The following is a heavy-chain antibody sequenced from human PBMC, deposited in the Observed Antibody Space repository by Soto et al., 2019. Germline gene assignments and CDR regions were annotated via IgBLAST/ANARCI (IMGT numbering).Heavy chain of an antibody. CDR1: GVSVTSYY. V-gene: IGHV4-4*07. CDR2: IFNRGST. Sequence: QVQLQESGPGLVRPSETLSLTCSVSGVSVTSYYWNWIRQPAGKGLEWIGRIFNRGSTSYNPSLKSLFPVSLDTSKNQISLRLTSVAAADTAVYYCARDTRYSYSAYYDYLGQGTLVTVSS. D-gene: IGHD3-16*02. J-gene: IGHJ4*02. CDR3: ARDTRYSYSAYYDY.